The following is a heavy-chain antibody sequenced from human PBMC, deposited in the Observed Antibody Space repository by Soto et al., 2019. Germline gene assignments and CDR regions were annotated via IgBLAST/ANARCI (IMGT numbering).Heavy chain of an antibody. CDR3: ARGAGTPYDFWSGYYAPCNWFDP. D-gene: IGHD3-3*01. CDR2: IIPIFGTA. J-gene: IGHJ5*02. Sequence: SVKVSCKASGGTFSSYAISWVRQAPGQGLEWMGGIIPIFGTANYAQKFQGRVTITADESTSTAYMELSSLRSEDTAVYYCARGAGTPYDFWSGYYAPCNWFDPWGQGTLVTVSS. V-gene: IGHV1-69*13. CDR1: GGTFSSYA.